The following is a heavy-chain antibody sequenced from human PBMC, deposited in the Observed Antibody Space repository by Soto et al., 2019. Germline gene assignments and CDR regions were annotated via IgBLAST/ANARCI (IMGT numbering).Heavy chain of an antibody. V-gene: IGHV1-45*02. CDR3: ASHYSSSAGSEYYFDY. CDR2: TTPFNGNT. D-gene: IGHD6-6*01. J-gene: IGHJ4*02. Sequence: GASVKVSCKASGYTFIYRYLHWVRQAPGQALEWMGWTTPFNGNTNYAQKFQDRVTITRDRSMSTAYMELSSLRSEDTAMYYCASHYSSSAGSEYYFDYWGQGTLVTVSS. CDR1: GYTFIYRY.